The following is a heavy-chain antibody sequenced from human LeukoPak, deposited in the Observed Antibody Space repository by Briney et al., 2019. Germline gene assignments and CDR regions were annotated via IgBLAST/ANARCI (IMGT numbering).Heavy chain of an antibody. CDR3: AKRVVEVSEDWFDP. J-gene: IGHJ5*02. Sequence: GGSLRLSCAASGFNFSSYAMSWVRQAPGKGLEWVSAISGSGSSTYYADSVKGRFTISRDNSKNTLYLQMNSLRAEDTAVYYCAKRVVEVSEDWFDPWGQGTLVTVSS. CDR1: GFNFSSYA. CDR2: ISGSGSST. D-gene: IGHD3-22*01. V-gene: IGHV3-23*01.